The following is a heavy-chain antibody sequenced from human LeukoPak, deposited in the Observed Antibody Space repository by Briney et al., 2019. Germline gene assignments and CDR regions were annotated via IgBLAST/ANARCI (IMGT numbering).Heavy chain of an antibody. J-gene: IGHJ6*04. V-gene: IGHV3-23*01. Sequence: QTGGSLRLSCAASGFTFSSHAMSWVRQAPGKGLEWVSAISGSGASTFYADSVKGRFTISRDNSKTSVSLQMNSLRVEDTAIYYCTRADPAAVVPGVFHYYYAMHVWGKGTTVTVSS. D-gene: IGHD2-21*02. CDR2: ISGSGAST. CDR3: TRADPAAVVPGVFHYYYAMHV. CDR1: GFTFSSHA.